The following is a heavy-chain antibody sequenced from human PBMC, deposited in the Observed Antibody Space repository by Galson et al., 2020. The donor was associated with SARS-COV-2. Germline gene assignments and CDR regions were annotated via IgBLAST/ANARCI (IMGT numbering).Heavy chain of an antibody. V-gene: IGHV3-30*04. CDR1: GFTFSSYS. D-gene: IGHD2-21*02. CDR2: VSSSGNTK. Sequence: GGSLRLSCAASGFTFSSYSIHWVRQAPGKGLEWVAVVSSSGNTKYYADSVKGRFTISRDNSKSTLYVQMNSLRPEDTAVYHCAREGVTRYWYFDLWGRGTLVSVSS. J-gene: IGHJ2*01. CDR3: AREGVTRYWYFDL.